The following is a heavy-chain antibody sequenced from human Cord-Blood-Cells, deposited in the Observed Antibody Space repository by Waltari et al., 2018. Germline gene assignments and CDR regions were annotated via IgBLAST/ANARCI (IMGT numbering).Heavy chain of an antibody. J-gene: IGHJ4*02. CDR2: ISYDGSNK. V-gene: IGHV3-30-3*01. CDR1: GFHFRSYA. CDR3: ARDLGQPEYYFDY. D-gene: IGHD2-2*01. Sequence: QVQLVESGGGVVEPGRSLSLSCEASGFHFRSYALHWVRQAPGKGLEWVAVISYDGSNKYYADSVKGRFTISRDNSKNTLYLQMNSLRAEDTAVYYCARDLGQPEYYFDYWGQGTLVTVSS.